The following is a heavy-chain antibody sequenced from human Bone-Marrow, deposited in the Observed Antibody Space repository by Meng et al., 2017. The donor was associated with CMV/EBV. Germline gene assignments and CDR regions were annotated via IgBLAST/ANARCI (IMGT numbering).Heavy chain of an antibody. CDR2: IYSGGGP. CDR1: GFTVGGAY. Sequence: LSCAVVGFTVGGAYLAQGRRGRGKGLDWIALIYSGGGPSCAESVKGRLPISRDTSKNTLYLQMSSRGAGAMAVYYCARGGGGVPLDYWGQGTLVTVSS. V-gene: IGHV3-66*01. D-gene: IGHD3-16*01. J-gene: IGHJ4*02. CDR3: ARGGGGVPLDY.